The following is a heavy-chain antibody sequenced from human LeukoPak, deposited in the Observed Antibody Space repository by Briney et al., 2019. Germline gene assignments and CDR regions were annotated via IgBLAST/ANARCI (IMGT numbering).Heavy chain of an antibody. V-gene: IGHV5-51*01. Sequence: AGESLKISCKGSGYSFTSYWIGWVRQMPGKGLEWMGIIYPGDSDTRYSPSFQGQVTISADKSISTAYLQWSSLKASDTALYYCARQELTMVRGVIRTEPDYWGQGTLVTVSS. CDR2: IYPGDSDT. J-gene: IGHJ4*02. D-gene: IGHD3-10*01. CDR3: ARQELTMVRGVIRTEPDY. CDR1: GYSFTSYW.